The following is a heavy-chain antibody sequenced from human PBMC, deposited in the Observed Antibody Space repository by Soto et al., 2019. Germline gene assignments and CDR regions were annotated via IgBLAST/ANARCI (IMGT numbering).Heavy chain of an antibody. CDR2: INPNNGGT. CDR3: AREVTYGGGSFSLGL. V-gene: IGHV1-2*02. Sequence: ASVKVSCKTSGYFFTSYYIHWVRQAPGQGLEWMGWINPNNGGTNSAQKFQGRVTMTSDTSINTAYMEITSLRSDDTAPYYCAREVTYGGGSFSLGLWGQGTLVTVSS. D-gene: IGHD3-10*01. J-gene: IGHJ4*02. CDR1: GYFFTSYY.